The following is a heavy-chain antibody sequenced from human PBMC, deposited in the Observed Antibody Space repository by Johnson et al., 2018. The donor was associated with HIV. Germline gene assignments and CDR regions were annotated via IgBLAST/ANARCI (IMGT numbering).Heavy chain of an antibody. Sequence: VLLVESGGGVVQPGRSLRLSCAASRSSFSTYWMAWVRQAPGKRLEWLTNIRQDGNEINYADSVKGRFTISRDNAKNSLYLQMNSLRAEDTAVFYCAKDAYCSGGRCYGFGAFDIWGQGTMVTVSS. D-gene: IGHD2-15*01. V-gene: IGHV3-7*05. J-gene: IGHJ3*02. CDR2: IRQDGNEI. CDR1: RSSFSTYW. CDR3: AKDAYCSGGRCYGFGAFDI.